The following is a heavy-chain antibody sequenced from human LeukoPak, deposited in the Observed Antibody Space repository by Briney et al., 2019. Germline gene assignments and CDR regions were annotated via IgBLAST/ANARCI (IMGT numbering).Heavy chain of an antibody. J-gene: IGHJ4*02. CDR3: ARDCTTYYYGSGSCY. D-gene: IGHD3-10*01. CDR2: IKQDGSEK. CDR1: GFTFSSYW. V-gene: IGHV3-7*01. Sequence: GGSLRLSCAASGFTFSSYWMSWVRQAPGKGLEWVANIKQDGSEKYYVDSVKGRFTISRDNAKNSLYLQMNSLRAEDTAVYYCARDCTTYYYGSGSCYWGQGTLVTVSS.